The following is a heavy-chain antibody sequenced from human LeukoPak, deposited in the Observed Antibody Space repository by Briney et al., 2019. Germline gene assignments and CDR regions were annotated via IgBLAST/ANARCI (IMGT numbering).Heavy chain of an antibody. D-gene: IGHD6-19*01. CDR1: GGSISSSSYY. V-gene: IGHV4-39*01. CDR3: ARLGSSGWYWAY. CDR2: IYYSGST. J-gene: IGHJ4*02. Sequence: SETLSLTCTVSGGSISSSSYYWGWIRQPPGKGLEWIGSIYYSGSTYYNPSLQSRVTISVDTSKNQFSLKLNSVTAADTAVYYRARLGSSGWYWAYWGQGTLVTVSS.